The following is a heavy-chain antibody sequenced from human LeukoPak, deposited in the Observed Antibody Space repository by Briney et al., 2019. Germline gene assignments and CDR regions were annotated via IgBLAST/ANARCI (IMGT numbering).Heavy chain of an antibody. J-gene: IGHJ5*01. V-gene: IGHV4-39*01. CDR1: GDSISSSNSY. Sequence: SETLSLTSTVSGDSISSSNSYRGWIRQPPGKGLEWIGSLYYSGSSYYNPSLKSRVTISADTSKNQFSLKLTSVTAADTAMYYCVTSEDTSSWSLYFDFWGPGILVTVSS. D-gene: IGHD6-13*01. CDR3: VTSEDTSSWSLYFDF. CDR2: LYYSGSS.